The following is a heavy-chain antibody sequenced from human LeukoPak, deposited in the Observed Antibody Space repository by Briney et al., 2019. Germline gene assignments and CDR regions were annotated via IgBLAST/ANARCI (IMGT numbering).Heavy chain of an antibody. J-gene: IGHJ5*02. D-gene: IGHD2-8*01. CDR2: INPNSGGT. CDR1: GYTFTGYY. Sequence: APVKVSCKASGYTFTGYYMHWVRQAPGQGLEWMGWINPNSGGTNYAQKFQGRVTMTRDTSISTAYMELSRLRSDDTAVYYCARDSEEDKLYYGFDPWGQGTLVTVSS. CDR3: ARDSEEDKLYYGFDP. V-gene: IGHV1-2*02.